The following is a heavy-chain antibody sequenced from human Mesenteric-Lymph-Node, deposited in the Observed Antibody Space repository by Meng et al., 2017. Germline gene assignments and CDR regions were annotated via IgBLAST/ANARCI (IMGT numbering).Heavy chain of an antibody. D-gene: IGHD6-19*01. CDR2: ISSSGSTI. Sequence: GGSRRLSCAASGFTFSIYEMNWVRQAPGKGLEWVSYISSSGSTIYYADSVKGRFTISRDNAKNSLYLQMNSLRAEDTAVYYCARYKESIAVAGIYYYYGMDVWGQGTTVTVSS. CDR1: GFTFSIYE. J-gene: IGHJ6*02. V-gene: IGHV3-48*03. CDR3: ARYKESIAVAGIYYYYGMDV.